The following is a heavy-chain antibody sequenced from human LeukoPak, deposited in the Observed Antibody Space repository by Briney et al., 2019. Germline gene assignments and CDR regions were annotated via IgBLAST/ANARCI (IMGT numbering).Heavy chain of an antibody. J-gene: IGHJ4*02. CDR3: ARDLTGLVFDY. CDR2: INSDGSTT. Sequence: GGSLRLSCAASGFTFSTYWMHWVRQAPGKGLVWVSHINSDGSTTTYADSVKGRFTISRDNAKNTVYLQMNSLRAEDTAVYYCARDLTGLVFDYWGQGTLVTVSS. D-gene: IGHD3/OR15-3a*01. V-gene: IGHV3-74*01. CDR1: GFTFSTYW.